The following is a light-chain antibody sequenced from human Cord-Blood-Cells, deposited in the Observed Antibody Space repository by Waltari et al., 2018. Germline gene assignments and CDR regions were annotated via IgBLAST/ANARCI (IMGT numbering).Light chain of an antibody. CDR2: GAS. J-gene: IGKJ1*01. CDR3: QQYNNWPPWT. V-gene: IGKV3-15*01. CDR1: QSVSSN. Sequence: EIVMTQSPATLSVSPGERATLSCRASQSVSSNLAWYQQKPGQAPRLLIYGASTRATGIPARFSGSGSRTEFTLTIRSLQSEDFAVYYCQQYNNWPPWTFGQGTKVEIK.